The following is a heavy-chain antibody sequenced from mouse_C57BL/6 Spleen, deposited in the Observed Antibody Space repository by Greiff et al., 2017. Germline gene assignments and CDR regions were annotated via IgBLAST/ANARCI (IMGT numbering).Heavy chain of an antibody. CDR3: ASDGSLWFAY. D-gene: IGHD1-1*01. CDR2: IYPGDGDT. Sequence: QVQLQQSGPELVKPGASVKISCKASGYAFSSSWMNWVKQRPGKGLEWIGRIYPGDGDTNYNGKFKGKATLTADKSSSTAYMQLSSLTSEVSAVYFCASDGSLWFAYWGQGTLVTVSA. CDR1: GYAFSSSW. J-gene: IGHJ3*01. V-gene: IGHV1-82*01.